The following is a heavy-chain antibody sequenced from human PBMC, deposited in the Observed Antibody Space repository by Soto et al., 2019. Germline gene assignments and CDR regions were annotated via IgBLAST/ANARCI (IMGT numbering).Heavy chain of an antibody. CDR1: GGSISSSSYY. J-gene: IGHJ3*02. V-gene: IGHV4-39*01. D-gene: IGHD3-22*01. CDR2: IYYSGST. Sequence: SETLSLTCTVSGGSISSSSYYWGWIRQPPGKGLERIGSIYYSGSTYYNPSLKSRVTISVDTSKNQFSLKLSSVTAADTAVYYCARQGLKYYYDSSGYYQADAFDIWGQGTMVTVSS. CDR3: ARQGLKYYYDSSGYYQADAFDI.